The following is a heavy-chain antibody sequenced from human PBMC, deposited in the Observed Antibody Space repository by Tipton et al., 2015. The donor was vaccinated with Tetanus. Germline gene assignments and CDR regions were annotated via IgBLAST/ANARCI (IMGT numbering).Heavy chain of an antibody. CDR3: ARAGLGSGSNLRSYSFDS. V-gene: IGHV1-8*01. CDR1: GYTFTNYD. Sequence: QLVQSGAEVKKPGASVKVSCKASGYTFTNYDINWVRQAPGQGLEWMGWMSPNSGNTGYAQKFQDRVTLTSDTSISTAYMELSGLRSEDTAVYYCARAGLGSGSNLRSYSFDSWGQRTLVTVSS. CDR2: MSPNSGNT. J-gene: IGHJ4*02. D-gene: IGHD3-10*01.